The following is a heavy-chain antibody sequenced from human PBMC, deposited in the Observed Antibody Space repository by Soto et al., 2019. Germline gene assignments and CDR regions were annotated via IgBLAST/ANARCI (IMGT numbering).Heavy chain of an antibody. CDR3: AREGSGYNF. D-gene: IGHD5-12*01. J-gene: IGHJ4*02. CDR2: IHYSGATP. CDR1: GYTFTNYY. Sequence: GASVKVSCKASGYTFTNYYMHWVRQAPGQGLEWMGVIHYSGATPNYAQRFRGRLTITADESTSTGYMELISLRSDDTAVYYCAREGSGYNFWGQGTQVTVSS. V-gene: IGHV1-46*01.